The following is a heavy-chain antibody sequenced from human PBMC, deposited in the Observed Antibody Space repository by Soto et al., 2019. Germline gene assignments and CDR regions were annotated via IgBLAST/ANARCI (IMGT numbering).Heavy chain of an antibody. CDR2: INHSGST. CDR1: GGSFSGYY. CDR3: ARYDSAYDEGFDY. Sequence: QVQLQQWGAGLLKPSETLSLTCAVYGGSFSGYYWSWIRQPPGKGLEWIGEINHSGSTNYNPSLKSRVTISVDTSKNQFSLKLSSVTAADTAVYYCARYDSAYDEGFDYWGQGTLVTVSS. D-gene: IGHD5-12*01. V-gene: IGHV4-34*01. J-gene: IGHJ4*02.